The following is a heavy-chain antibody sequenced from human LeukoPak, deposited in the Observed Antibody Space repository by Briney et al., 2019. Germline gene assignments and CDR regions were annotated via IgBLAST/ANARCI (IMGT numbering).Heavy chain of an antibody. CDR2: INPNSGGT. D-gene: IGHD1-26*01. CDR3: SVSGSGSYSAFDI. Sequence: ASVEVSCEASGYTFTGYYMHWVRQAPGQGLEWMGWINPNSGGTNYAQKFQGRVTMTRDTSISTAYMELSRLRSDDTAVYYCSVSGSGSYSAFDIWGQGTMVTVSS. V-gene: IGHV1-2*02. J-gene: IGHJ3*02. CDR1: GYTFTGYY.